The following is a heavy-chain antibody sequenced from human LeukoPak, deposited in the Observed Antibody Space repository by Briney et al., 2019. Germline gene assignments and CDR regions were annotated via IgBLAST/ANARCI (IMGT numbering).Heavy chain of an antibody. CDR3: ARDGYGSGSYCESNYFDY. CDR1: GFTVSSNY. J-gene: IGHJ4*02. V-gene: IGHV3-66*01. Sequence: GGSLRLSCAASGFTVSSNYMSWVRQAPGKGLEWVSVIYSGGSTYYADSVKGRFTIPRDNSKNTLYLQMNSLRAEDTAVYYCARDGYGSGSYCESNYFDYWGQGTLVTVSS. D-gene: IGHD3-10*01. CDR2: IYSGGST.